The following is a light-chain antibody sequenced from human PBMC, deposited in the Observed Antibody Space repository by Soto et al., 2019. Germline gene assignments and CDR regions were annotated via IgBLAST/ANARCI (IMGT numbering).Light chain of an antibody. CDR2: GAS. V-gene: IGKV1-27*01. Sequence: DIQMTQSPSSLSASVGDRVTIPCRASQGPSNYLAWSQQKPGKVPKLLIYGASTLQSGVPSRFSGSGSGTDFTLTISSLQPEDVATYYCQKYNTAPKTFGQGTKVQI. CDR1: QGPSNY. CDR3: QKYNTAPKT. J-gene: IGKJ1*01.